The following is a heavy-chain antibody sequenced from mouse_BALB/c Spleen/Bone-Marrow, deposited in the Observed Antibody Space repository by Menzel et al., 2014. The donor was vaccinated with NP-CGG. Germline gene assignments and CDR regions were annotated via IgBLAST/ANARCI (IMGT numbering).Heavy chain of an antibody. J-gene: IGHJ4*01. CDR1: GDSITSGY. CDR3: ARSGSSGYHYYAMDY. V-gene: IGHV3-8*02. D-gene: IGHD3-1*01. Sequence: EVQLQQSGPSLVKPSQTLSLTCSVTGDSITSGYWNWIRKFPGNKLEYMGYISYSGSTYYNPSLKSRISITRDTSKNPYYLQLNSVTTKDTATYYCARSGSSGYHYYAMDYWGQGTSVTVSS. CDR2: ISYSGST.